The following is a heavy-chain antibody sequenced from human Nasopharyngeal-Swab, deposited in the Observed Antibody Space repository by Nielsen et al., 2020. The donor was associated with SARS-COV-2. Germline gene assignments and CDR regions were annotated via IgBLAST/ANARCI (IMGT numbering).Heavy chain of an antibody. J-gene: IGHJ4*02. CDR3: ARDRGIVGATMGSY. D-gene: IGHD1-26*01. V-gene: IGHV3-33*01. CDR1: GLTFSSYG. CDR2: IWYDGSNK. Sequence: GESLKISCAASGLTFSSYGMHWVRQAPGKGLEWVAVIWYDGSNKYYADSVKGRFTISRDNSKNTLYLQMNSLRAEDTAVYYCARDRGIVGATMGSYWGQGTLVTVSS.